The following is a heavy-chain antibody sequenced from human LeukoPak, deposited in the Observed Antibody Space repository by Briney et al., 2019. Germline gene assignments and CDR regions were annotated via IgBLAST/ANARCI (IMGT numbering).Heavy chain of an antibody. Sequence: GASVKVSCKASRGTFSNFAISWVRQAPGQGLEWMGGIINMFGTTNYAQKFQGRVTITADKTTSIAYMDLSSLRSEDTAVYYCTRGGADDYGDDPEALDIWGQGTMVTVSS. CDR3: TRGGADDYGDDPEALDI. CDR2: IINMFGTT. CDR1: RGTFSNFA. V-gene: IGHV1-69*06. D-gene: IGHD4-17*01. J-gene: IGHJ3*02.